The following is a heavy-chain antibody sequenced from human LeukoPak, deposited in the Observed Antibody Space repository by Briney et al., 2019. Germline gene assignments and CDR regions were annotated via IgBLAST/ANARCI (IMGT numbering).Heavy chain of an antibody. J-gene: IGHJ3*02. CDR2: IILIFGSA. Sequence: ASVKVSCKASGGTFSSYTISWVRQAPGQGLEWMGGIILIFGSANYAQQFQGRVTITADESTSTAYMELSSLRSEDMVVYYCARETGDGAFDIWGQGTMVTVSS. D-gene: IGHD7-27*01. CDR3: ARETGDGAFDI. CDR1: GGTFSSYT. V-gene: IGHV1-69*13.